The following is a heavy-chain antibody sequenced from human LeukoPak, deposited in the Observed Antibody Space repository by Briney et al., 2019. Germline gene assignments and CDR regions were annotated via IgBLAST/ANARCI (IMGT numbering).Heavy chain of an antibody. CDR1: GYTFTGFY. J-gene: IGHJ4*02. V-gene: IGHV1-2*02. CDR2: INPNSGDT. Sequence: ASVKVSCKASGYTFTGFYMHWVRQAPGQGLEWMGWINPNSGDTNYAQKFQGRVTMTRDTSIRTAYMELSRLISDDTAVYYCARDPWNGGLQAALDYWGQGTLVTVSS. CDR3: ARDPWNGGLQAALDY. D-gene: IGHD3-3*01.